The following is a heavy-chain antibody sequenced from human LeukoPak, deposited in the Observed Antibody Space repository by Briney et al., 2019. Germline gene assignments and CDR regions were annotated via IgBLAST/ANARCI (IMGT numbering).Heavy chain of an antibody. V-gene: IGHV4-59*08. CDR2: IYYSGST. CDR3: ARHSSSWYYFDY. CDR1: GFSISSYY. D-gene: IGHD6-13*01. J-gene: IGHJ4*02. Sequence: SETLSLTCTVSGFSISSYYLSWIRQPPGKGLEWMGYIYYSGSTNYNPSPKSRRTRLGDTSDNDFLEKLSSVTAADTAVYYCARHSSSWYYFDYWGQGTLVTVSS.